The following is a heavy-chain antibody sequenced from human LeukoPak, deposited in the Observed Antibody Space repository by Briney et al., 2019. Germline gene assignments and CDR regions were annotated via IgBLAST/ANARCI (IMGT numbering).Heavy chain of an antibody. CDR3: AIRIETDFWSGIDY. CDR1: GGSFSGYY. Sequence: SETLSLTCAVYGGSFSGYYWSWIRQPPGKGLEWIGEINHSGSTNYNPSLKSRVTISVDTSKNQFSLKLSSVTAADTAVYYCAIRIETDFWSGIDYWGQGTLVTVSS. V-gene: IGHV4-34*01. CDR2: INHSGST. D-gene: IGHD3-3*01. J-gene: IGHJ4*02.